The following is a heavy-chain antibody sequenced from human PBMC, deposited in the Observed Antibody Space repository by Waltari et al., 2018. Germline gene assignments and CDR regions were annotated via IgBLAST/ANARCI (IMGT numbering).Heavy chain of an antibody. CDR3: ARDPSIAAAGEYYYYYYGMDV. CDR1: GGSISSYY. D-gene: IGHD6-13*01. J-gene: IGHJ6*02. CDR2: IYTSGST. Sequence: QVQLQESGPGLVKPSETLSLTCTVSGGSISSYYWSWIRQPAGKGLEWIGRIYTSGSTNYNPSLKSRVTMSVDTSKNQFSLKLSSVTAADTAVYYCARDPSIAAAGEYYYYYYGMDVWGQGTTVTVSS. V-gene: IGHV4-4*07.